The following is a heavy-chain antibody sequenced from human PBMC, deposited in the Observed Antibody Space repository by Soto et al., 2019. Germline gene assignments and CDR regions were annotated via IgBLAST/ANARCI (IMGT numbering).Heavy chain of an antibody. CDR2: IRNKANSNYK. CDR1: GFTFSDHY. D-gene: IGHD3-3*01. Sequence: EVQLVESGGGVVQPGGSLRLSCAASGFTFSDHYVDWVRQAPGKGLEWVARIRNKANSNYKEYAASAKGSFTISRDDSKHLGYRHMSSLNTEDTAVYYCARIRLGSHDLESFDYWAQGTLVTVSP. V-gene: IGHV3-72*01. J-gene: IGHJ4*02. CDR3: ARIRLGSHDLESFDY.